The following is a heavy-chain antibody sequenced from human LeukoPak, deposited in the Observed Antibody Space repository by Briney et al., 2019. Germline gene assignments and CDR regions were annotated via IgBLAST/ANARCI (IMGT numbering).Heavy chain of an antibody. CDR2: MNPNSGNT. V-gene: IGHV1-8*01. CDR3: ARPYSSSSADWFDP. J-gene: IGHJ5*02. D-gene: IGHD6-6*01. Sequence: ASVKVSCKATGYTFTSYDINWVRQATGQGLEWMGWMNPNSGNTGYAQKFQGRVTMTRNTSISTAYMELSSLRSEDTAVYYCARPYSSSSADWFDPWGQGTLVTVSS. CDR1: GYTFTSYD.